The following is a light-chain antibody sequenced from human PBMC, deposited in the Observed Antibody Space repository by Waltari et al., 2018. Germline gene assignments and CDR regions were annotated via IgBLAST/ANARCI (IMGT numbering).Light chain of an antibody. CDR1: SSDLGGYNY. CDR3: SSYITSSTLEL. CDR2: DVS. Sequence: QSALTQPASVSGSPGQSIPISCTGTSSDLGGYNYVSWYQQHPGKAPKLMIYDVSNRPSVVSNRFSGSKSGNTASLTISGLQAEDEADYYCSSYITSSTLELFGGGTSLTVL. V-gene: IGLV2-14*03. J-gene: IGLJ2*01.